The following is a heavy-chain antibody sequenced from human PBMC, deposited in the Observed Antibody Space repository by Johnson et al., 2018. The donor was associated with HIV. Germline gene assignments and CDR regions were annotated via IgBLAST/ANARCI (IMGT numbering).Heavy chain of an antibody. D-gene: IGHD5-24*01. CDR3: AREERDGINSAFDI. V-gene: IGHV3-20*04. J-gene: IGHJ3*02. Sequence: MLLVESGGGVVRPGGSLRLSCAASGFTFDDYGMSWVRQAPGKGLEWVSGINWNGGDTGYADSVKGRFTISRDNAKNLLFLQMNSLRAEDTAVYYCAREERDGINSAFDIWGQGTMVTVSS. CDR2: INWNGGDT. CDR1: GFTFDDYG.